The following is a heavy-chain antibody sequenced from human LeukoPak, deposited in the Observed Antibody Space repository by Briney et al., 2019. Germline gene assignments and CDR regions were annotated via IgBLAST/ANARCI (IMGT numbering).Heavy chain of an antibody. J-gene: IGHJ5*02. D-gene: IGHD6-13*01. V-gene: IGHV3-7*01. CDR2: IKQDGSEK. CDR3: AREGQQLVQGWFDP. Sequence: GGSLRLSCAASGFTFSSYWMSWVRQAPGKGLEWVANIKQDGSEKYYVDSVKGRFTISRDNAKNSLYLQMNSLRAEDTAVYYCAREGQQLVQGWFDPWGQGTLVTVSS. CDR1: GFTFSSYW.